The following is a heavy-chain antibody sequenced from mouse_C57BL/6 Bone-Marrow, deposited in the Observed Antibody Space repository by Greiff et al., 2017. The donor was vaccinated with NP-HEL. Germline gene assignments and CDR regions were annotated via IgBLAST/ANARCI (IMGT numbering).Heavy chain of an antibody. CDR2: IDPSDSYT. V-gene: IGHV1-59*01. Sequence: QVQLQQPGAELVRPGTSVKLSCKASGYTFTSYWMHWVKQRPGQGLEWIGVIDPSDSYTNYNQKFKGKATLTVDTSSSTAYMQLSSLTSEDSAVHYCARDDYGYFDYWGQGTTLTVSS. CDR3: ARDDYGYFDY. J-gene: IGHJ2*01. CDR1: GYTFTSYW. D-gene: IGHD2-4*01.